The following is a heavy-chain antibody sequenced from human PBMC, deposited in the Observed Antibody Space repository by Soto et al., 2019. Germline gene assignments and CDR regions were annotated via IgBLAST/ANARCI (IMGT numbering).Heavy chain of an antibody. V-gene: IGHV3-23*01. CDR2: ISGSGGRS. CDR3: VKQSFVCTRDQPSFSAFLLHRSSDL. Sequence: GKGLEWVSGISGSGGRSYYADSVKGRFTISRDNSKSTLYLQMNSLRAEDTAVYYFVKQSFVCTRDQPSFSAFLLHRSSDL. J-gene: IGHJ2*01. D-gene: IGHD2-15*01.